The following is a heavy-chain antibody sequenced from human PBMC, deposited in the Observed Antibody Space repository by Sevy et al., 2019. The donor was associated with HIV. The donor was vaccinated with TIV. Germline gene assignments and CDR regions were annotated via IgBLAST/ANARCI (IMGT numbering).Heavy chain of an antibody. Sequence: SETLSLTCTVSGGSISSYYWSWIRQPPGKGLEWIGYIYYSGSTNYNPSLKSRVTISVDTSKNQFSLKLSSVTAADTAVYYCARNGYSSSWYENCFDPWGQGTLVTVSS. D-gene: IGHD6-13*01. J-gene: IGHJ5*02. V-gene: IGHV4-59*01. CDR2: IYYSGST. CDR1: GGSISSYY. CDR3: ARNGYSSSWYENCFDP.